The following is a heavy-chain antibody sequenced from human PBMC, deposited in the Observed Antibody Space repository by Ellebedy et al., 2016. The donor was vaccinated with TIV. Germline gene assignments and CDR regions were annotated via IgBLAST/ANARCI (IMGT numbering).Heavy chain of an antibody. CDR1: GDTFSNYW. D-gene: IGHD3-10*01. V-gene: IGHV5-10-1*01. CDR3: ARLAVYYYGSGTNGMDV. Sequence: GESLKISCKGSGDTFSNYWIIWVRQMPGKGLEWMGRIDPTDSYTTYSPSFQGHVTISAAKSISTAYLQWSSLRASDTPMYFCARLAVYYYGSGTNGMDVWGPGTTVTVSS. CDR2: IDPTDSYT. J-gene: IGHJ6*02.